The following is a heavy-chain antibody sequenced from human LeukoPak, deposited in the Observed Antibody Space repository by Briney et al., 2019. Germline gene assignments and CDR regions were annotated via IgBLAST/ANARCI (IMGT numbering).Heavy chain of an antibody. V-gene: IGHV4-34*08. J-gene: IGHJ6*03. D-gene: IGHD1-14*01. CDR1: GVTFSGYY. Sequence: SETLSLTCAVSGVTFSGYYWSWIRQPPGKGLEWIGEINHSGSTNYNPSLKSRVTISVDPSKSQFPLKLSSVTAADTAVYYCALSPCETNYYYMDVWGKGTTVTVSS. CDR2: INHSGST. CDR3: ALSPCETNYYYMDV.